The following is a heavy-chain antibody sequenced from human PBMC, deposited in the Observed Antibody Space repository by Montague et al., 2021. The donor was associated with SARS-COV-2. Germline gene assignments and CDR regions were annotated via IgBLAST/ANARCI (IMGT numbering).Heavy chain of an antibody. CDR1: GFSLTISAMC. Sequence: VKPTQTLTLTCTFSGFSLTISAMCVSWIRQPPGKAPEWLARIDWDDDKHYNASLKTRLTISKDTSKNHVVLTMTSMDPVDTGTYYCARSGQPAGNYAPLGYYGLDVWGRGTTVIVSS. J-gene: IGHJ6*02. V-gene: IGHV2-70*11. CDR2: IDWDDDK. D-gene: IGHD1-26*01. CDR3: ARSGQPAGNYAPLGYYGLDV.